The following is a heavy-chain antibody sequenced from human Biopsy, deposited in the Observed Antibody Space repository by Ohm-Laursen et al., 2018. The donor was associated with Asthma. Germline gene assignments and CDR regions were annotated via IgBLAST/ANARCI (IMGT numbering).Heavy chain of an antibody. D-gene: IGHD1-1*01. Sequence: SLRLSCAASGFSFTNFAIHWVRQAPGKGLEWVGVISKDASTQDYADSVKGRFTMARDNSKNTLDLQMNSLREEDTAVYYCVRDGTDDAFDIWGQGTVVSVSS. CDR2: ISKDASTQ. CDR1: GFSFTNFA. CDR3: VRDGTDDAFDI. V-gene: IGHV3-30*01. J-gene: IGHJ3*02.